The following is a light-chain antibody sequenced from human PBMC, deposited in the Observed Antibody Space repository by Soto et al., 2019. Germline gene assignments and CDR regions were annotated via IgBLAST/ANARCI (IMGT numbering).Light chain of an antibody. CDR2: RAS. CDR1: QSVSSIY. Sequence: EMVLTQSPGTLSLSPGERATLSCRASQSVSSIYLAWYQQKSGQAPRLLIYRASSRATGIPDRFSGSGSGTDFTLTISRPEPVDLAVYYCQQYGGSPPYTFGQGTKLEIK. V-gene: IGKV3-20*01. J-gene: IGKJ2*01. CDR3: QQYGGSPPYT.